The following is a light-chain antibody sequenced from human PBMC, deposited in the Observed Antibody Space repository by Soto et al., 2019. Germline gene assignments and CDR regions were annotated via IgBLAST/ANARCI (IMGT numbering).Light chain of an antibody. CDR1: QSVSSY. CDR3: QQRNNWPPLFT. Sequence: EIVLTQSPATLSLSPGERATLSCRASQSVSSYLAWYQQKPGQAPRLLIYEASNRATGVPARFSGSGSGTDFTLTISSLEHEDFAVYYCQQRNNWPPLFTFGPGTKVEIK. J-gene: IGKJ3*01. V-gene: IGKV3-11*01. CDR2: EAS.